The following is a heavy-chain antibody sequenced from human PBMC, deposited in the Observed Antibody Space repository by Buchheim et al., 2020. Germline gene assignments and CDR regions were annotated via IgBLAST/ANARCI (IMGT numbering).Heavy chain of an antibody. D-gene: IGHD2-15*01. J-gene: IGHJ5*02. Sequence: QVQLQESGPGLVKPSQTLSLTCAVPGGSISSGGYTWSWIRQPPGKGLEWIGYIYYSGNTYYNPSLKSRVTISVDTSKNQFPLKLSSVTAADTAVYYCARGAYCSGGSCYSYNWFDPWGQGIL. CDR1: GGSISSGGYT. V-gene: IGHV4-30-4*07. CDR3: ARGAYCSGGSCYSYNWFDP. CDR2: IYYSGNT.